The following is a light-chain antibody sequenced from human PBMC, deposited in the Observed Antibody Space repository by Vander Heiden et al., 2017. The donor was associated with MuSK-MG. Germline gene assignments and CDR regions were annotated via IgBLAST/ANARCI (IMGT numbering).Light chain of an antibody. CDR3: QQYNSYPLT. Sequence: DIQMTQSPSTLSASVTDRVTITCRARQSISSWLAWYQQKPGKAPNLLIYDATNLESGVPSRFSGSGSGTEFTLTITSLQPDDSATYYCQQYNSYPLTFGGGTKVEIK. CDR2: DAT. V-gene: IGKV1-5*01. CDR1: QSISSW. J-gene: IGKJ4*01.